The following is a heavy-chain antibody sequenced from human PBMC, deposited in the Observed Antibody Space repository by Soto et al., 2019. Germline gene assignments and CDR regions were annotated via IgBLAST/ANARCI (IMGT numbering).Heavy chain of an antibody. V-gene: IGHV3-73*02. CDR3: ISHSPEDMIRT. J-gene: IGHJ4*02. CDR1: GFTFSGSS. Sequence: EVQLVESGGGLVQPGGSLKLSCAASGFTFSGSSVHWVRQASGKGLEWVGRIRNQANSYATAYAASVRVRFTISRDDSKNTAFLQMNSLNTEDTAVYYCISHSPEDMIRTWGQGTLITVSS. CDR2: IRNQANSYAT. D-gene: IGHD2-15*01.